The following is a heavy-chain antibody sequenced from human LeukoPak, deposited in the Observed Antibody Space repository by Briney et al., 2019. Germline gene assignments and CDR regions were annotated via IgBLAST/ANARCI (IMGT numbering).Heavy chain of an antibody. CDR3: ARAYYYDSSGYWGSYYYYYGMDV. D-gene: IGHD3-22*01. J-gene: IGHJ6*02. V-gene: IGHV1-18*01. CDR2: ISAYNGNT. CDR1: GYTFTSYG. Sequence: ASVKVSCKASGYTFTSYGISWVRQAPGQGLEWMGWISAYNGNTNYAQKLQGRVTMTIDTSTSTAYMELRSLRSDDTAVYYCARAYYYDSSGYWGSYYYYYGMDVWGQGTTVTASS.